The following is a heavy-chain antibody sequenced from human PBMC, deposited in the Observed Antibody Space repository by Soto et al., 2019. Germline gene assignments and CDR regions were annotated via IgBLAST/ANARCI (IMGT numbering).Heavy chain of an antibody. J-gene: IGHJ5*02. CDR1: GGSFSGYY. D-gene: IGHD2-2*01. CDR2: INHSGST. CDR3: SRRSAEAAVVPAVNGFDP. V-gene: IGHV4-34*01. Sequence: QVQLQQWGAGLLKPSETLSLTCAVYGGSFSGYYWSWIRQPPGKGLEWIGEINHSGSTNYNPSLKSRVTISVDKSKNQFSLKLSSVTAADTAVYYCSRRSAEAAVVPAVNGFDPWGQGTLVTVSS.